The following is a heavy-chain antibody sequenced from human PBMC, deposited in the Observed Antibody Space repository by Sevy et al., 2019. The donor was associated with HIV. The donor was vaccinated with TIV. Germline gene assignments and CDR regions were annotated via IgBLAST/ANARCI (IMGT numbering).Heavy chain of an antibody. Sequence: ASVKVSCKASGYTFTSYAMNWVRQAPGQWLEWMGRINTNTGNPTYAQGFTGRFVFSLDTSVSTAYLQISSLKAEDTAVYYCARCEVYGDYEYYFDYWGQGTLVTVSS. J-gene: IGHJ4*02. CDR1: GYTFTSYA. CDR2: INTNTGNP. V-gene: IGHV7-4-1*02. D-gene: IGHD4-17*01. CDR3: ARCEVYGDYEYYFDY.